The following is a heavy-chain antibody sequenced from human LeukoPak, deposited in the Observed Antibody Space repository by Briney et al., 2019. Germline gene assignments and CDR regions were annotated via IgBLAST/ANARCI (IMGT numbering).Heavy chain of an antibody. CDR3: AKISSVVTAIRPFDY. Sequence: GGSLRLSCAASGFTFGSYAMSWVRQAPGKGLEWVSAISGSGGSTYYADSVKGRFTISRDNSKNTLYLQMNSLRAEDTAVYYCAKISSVVTAIRPFDYWGQGTLVTVSS. D-gene: IGHD2-21*02. CDR2: ISGSGGST. J-gene: IGHJ4*02. CDR1: GFTFGSYA. V-gene: IGHV3-23*01.